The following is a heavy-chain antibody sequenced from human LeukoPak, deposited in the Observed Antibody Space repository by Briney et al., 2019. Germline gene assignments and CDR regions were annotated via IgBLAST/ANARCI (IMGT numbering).Heavy chain of an antibody. CDR3: TRNRLWANDI. CDR1: GDSISGYY. J-gene: IGHJ3*02. CDR2: IYYSGST. D-gene: IGHD1-26*01. V-gene: IGHV4-59*12. Sequence: PSETLSLTCTVSGDSISGYYWSWIRQPPGKGLEWIGYIYYSGSTKYNSSLKSRVTISVDTSKNQFSLQLNPVTPEDTAVYYCTRNRLWANDIWGQGTLVTVSS.